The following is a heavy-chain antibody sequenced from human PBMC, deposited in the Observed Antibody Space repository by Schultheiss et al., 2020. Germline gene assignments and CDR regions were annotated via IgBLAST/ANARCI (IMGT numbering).Heavy chain of an antibody. V-gene: IGHV3-21*01. Sequence: GGSLRLSCAASGFTFSSYAMNWVRQAPGKGLEWVSSISSSSSYIYYADSVKGRFTISRDNAKNSLYLQMNSLRAEDTAVYYCARDFDPTEYYYYGMDVWGEGATVNVS. CDR2: ISSSSSYI. CDR3: ARDFDPTEYYYYGMDV. D-gene: IGHD3-9*01. J-gene: IGHJ6*02. CDR1: GFTFSSYA.